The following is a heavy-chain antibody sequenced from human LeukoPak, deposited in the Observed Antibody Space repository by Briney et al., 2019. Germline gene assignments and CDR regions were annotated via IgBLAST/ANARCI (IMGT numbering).Heavy chain of an antibody. CDR3: ARGEFYDSSGYYPFDY. V-gene: IGHV3-74*01. J-gene: IGHJ4*02. CDR1: GFTFRSYW. D-gene: IGHD3-22*01. CDR2: INSDGSST. Sequence: PGGSLRLSCAASGFTFRSYWMHWVRQAPGKGLVWVSRINSDGSSTSYADSVKGRFTISRDNAKNTLYLQMNSLRAEDTAVYYCARGEFYDSSGYYPFDYWGQGTLVTVSS.